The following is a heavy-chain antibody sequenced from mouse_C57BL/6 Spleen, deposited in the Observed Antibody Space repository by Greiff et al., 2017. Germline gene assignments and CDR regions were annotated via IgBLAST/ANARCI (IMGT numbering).Heavy chain of an antibody. V-gene: IGHV5-6*01. CDR2: ISSGGSYT. CDR3: ARLLRDYAMDY. CDR1: GFTFSSYG. D-gene: IGHD1-1*01. Sequence: EVQGVESGGDLVKPGGSLKLSCAASGFTFSSYGMSWVRQTPDKRLEWVATISSGGSYTYYPDSVKGRFTISRDNAKNTLYLQMSSLKSEDTAMYYCARLLRDYAMDYWGQGTSVTVSS. J-gene: IGHJ4*01.